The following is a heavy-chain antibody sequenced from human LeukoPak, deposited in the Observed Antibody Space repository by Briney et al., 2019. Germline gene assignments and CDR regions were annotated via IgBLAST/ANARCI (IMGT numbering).Heavy chain of an antibody. J-gene: IGHJ6*03. CDR3: ARGGRVDTAMAHFYYYYYYMDV. V-gene: IGHV4-34*01. Sequence: SETLSLTCALYGGSFSGYYWSWIRQPPGKGLEWIGEINHSGSTNYNPSLKSRVTISVDTSKNQFSLKLSSVTGADTAVYYCARGGRVDTAMAHFYYYYYYMDVWGKGTTVTVSS. CDR2: INHSGST. D-gene: IGHD5-18*01. CDR1: GGSFSGYY.